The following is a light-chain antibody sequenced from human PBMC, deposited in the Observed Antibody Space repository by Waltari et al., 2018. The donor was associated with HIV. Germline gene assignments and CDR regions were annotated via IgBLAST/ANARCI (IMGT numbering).Light chain of an antibody. CDR2: DVS. Sequence: QSALTQPASVSGSPGQSITISCTGTSSDVGGYIYVSWYPQHPGKAPKLMIYDVSNLPSGVSNRFSGSKSCNTASLTISVLQAEDEADYYCSSYTSSSTYVFGTGTKVTVL. V-gene: IGLV2-14*03. CDR3: SSYTSSSTYV. J-gene: IGLJ1*01. CDR1: SSDVGGYIY.